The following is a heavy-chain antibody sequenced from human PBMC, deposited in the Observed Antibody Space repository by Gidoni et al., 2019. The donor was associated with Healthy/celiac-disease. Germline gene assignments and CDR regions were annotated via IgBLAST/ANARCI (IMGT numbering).Heavy chain of an antibody. CDR1: GFTFSSYA. V-gene: IGHV3-30-3*01. CDR2: ISYDGSNK. Sequence: QVQLVESGGGVVQPGRSLRLPCSASGFTFSSYAMHWVRQAPGKGLEWVAVISYDGSNKYYADSVKGRFTISRDNSKNTLYLQMNSLRAEDTAVYYCARDTMVQGVLDYWGQGTLVTVSS. J-gene: IGHJ4*02. CDR3: ARDTMVQGVLDY. D-gene: IGHD3-10*01.